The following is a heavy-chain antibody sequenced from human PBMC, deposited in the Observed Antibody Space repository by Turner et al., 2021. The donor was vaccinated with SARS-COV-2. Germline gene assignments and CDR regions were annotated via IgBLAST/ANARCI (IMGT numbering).Heavy chain of an antibody. Sequence: QVQLQQSGLGLVKPSQTRSLTCSISADSVSSNSAAWYWIRQSPSRDLGWLGRTYDRSKWYNDYAVSVKSRITINADTSKNQFSLQLNSVTPEDTAVYYCAREHWVDVWRSYRSTAYIDHWGQGTLVTVSS. CDR2: TYDRSKWYN. J-gene: IGHJ4*02. D-gene: IGHD3-16*02. CDR1: ADSVSSNSAA. V-gene: IGHV6-1*01. CDR3: AREHWVDVWRSYRSTAYIDH.